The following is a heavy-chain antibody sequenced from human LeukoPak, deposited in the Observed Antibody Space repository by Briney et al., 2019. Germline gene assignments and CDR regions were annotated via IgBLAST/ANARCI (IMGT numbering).Heavy chain of an antibody. D-gene: IGHD5-18*01. Sequence: KPSETLSLTCTVSGGSISSSSYYWGWIRQPPGKGLEWIGSIYYSGSTYYNPSLKSRVTISVDTSKNQFSLKLSSVTAADTAVYYCARDWDTAMAPFDYWGQGTLVTVSS. CDR3: ARDWDTAMAPFDY. J-gene: IGHJ4*02. V-gene: IGHV4-39*07. CDR1: GGSISSSSYY. CDR2: IYYSGST.